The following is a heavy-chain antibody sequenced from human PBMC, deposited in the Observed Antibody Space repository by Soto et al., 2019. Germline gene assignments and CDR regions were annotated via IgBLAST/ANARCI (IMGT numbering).Heavy chain of an antibody. V-gene: IGHV3-7*05. D-gene: IGHD1-26*01. CDR3: ARDFGGP. Sequence: EVQLVESGGGLVQPGGSLRLSCTASGFTFSSYWMNWVRQAPGTGLEWVGNIKEDGSEKFYVDSVKGRFTISRDNAKNSLYLDMNSLRVEDTAIYFCARDFGGPWGQGTLVTVSS. CDR1: GFTFSSYW. CDR2: IKEDGSEK. J-gene: IGHJ5*02.